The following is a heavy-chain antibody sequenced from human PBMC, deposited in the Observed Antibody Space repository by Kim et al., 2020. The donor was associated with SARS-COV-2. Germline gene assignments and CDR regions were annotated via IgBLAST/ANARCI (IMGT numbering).Heavy chain of an antibody. J-gene: IGHJ4*02. V-gene: IGHV4-59*01. D-gene: IGHD3-22*01. CDR3: ARSPLGYYYDSSGYYYFDS. CDR1: GGSISSYY. CDR2: IYYSGST. Sequence: SETLSLTCTVSGGSISSYYWSWIRQPPGKGLEWIGYIYYSGSTNYNPSLKSRVTISVDTSKNQFSLTLSSVTAADTGVYYCARSPLGYYYDSSGYYYFDSWGEGTVGTVSS.